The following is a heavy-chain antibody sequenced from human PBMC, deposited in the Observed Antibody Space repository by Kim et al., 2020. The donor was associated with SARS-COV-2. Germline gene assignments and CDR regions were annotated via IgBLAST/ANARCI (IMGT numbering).Heavy chain of an antibody. J-gene: IGHJ4*02. Sequence: GGSLRLSCVASGFTFSSYWMSWVRQAPGKGLEWVANIKQDGSEKNYVDSVKGRFTISRDNAKNSLYLQMNSLRAEDTAVYYCAKVRYGIVVGMIDYWGQG. V-gene: IGHV3-7*03. CDR3: AKVRYGIVVGMIDY. CDR1: GFTFSSYW. D-gene: IGHD2-2*01. CDR2: IKQDGSEK.